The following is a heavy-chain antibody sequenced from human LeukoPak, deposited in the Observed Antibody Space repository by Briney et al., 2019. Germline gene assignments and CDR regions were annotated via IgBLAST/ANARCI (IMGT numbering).Heavy chain of an antibody. D-gene: IGHD3-10*01. V-gene: IGHV3-21*01. CDR1: GLTFSSYS. CDR3: ARGGYCYGSGSQVWPFDY. CDR2: ISTGSSYI. J-gene: IGHJ4*02. Sequence: GGSLRLSCAASGLTFSSYSMNWVRQAPGKGLEWVSSISTGSSYIYYADSVKGRFTISRDNSKNTLYLQMNSLRAEDTAVYYCARGGYCYGSGSQVWPFDYWGQGTLVTVSS.